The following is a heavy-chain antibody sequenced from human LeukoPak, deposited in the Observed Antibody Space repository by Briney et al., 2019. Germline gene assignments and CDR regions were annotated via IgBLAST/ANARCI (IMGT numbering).Heavy chain of an antibody. J-gene: IGHJ6*03. CDR2: IYYSGST. CDR3: ARDYYGSGSPMDV. Sequence: SETLSLTCTVSGGSISSSSYYWGWIRQPPGKGLEWIGSIYYSGSTYYNPSLKSRVTISVDTSKNQFSLKLSSVTAADTAVYYCARDYYGSGSPMDVWGKGTTVTISS. CDR1: GGSISSSSYY. V-gene: IGHV4-39*07. D-gene: IGHD3-10*01.